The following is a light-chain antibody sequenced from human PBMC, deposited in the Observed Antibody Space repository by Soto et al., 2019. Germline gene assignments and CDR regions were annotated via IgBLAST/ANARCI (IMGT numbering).Light chain of an antibody. CDR3: SSYTLRNTLVL. CDR2: EVS. CDR1: SSDVGGYNF. J-gene: IGLJ3*02. Sequence: QSALTQPASVSGSPGQSITIFCTGTSSDVGGYNFVSWYQQHPGKAPRLIIYEVSSRPSGVSYRFSGSKSGNTASLTISGLQAEDEADYYCSSYTLRNTLVLFGGGTKVTVL. V-gene: IGLV2-14*01.